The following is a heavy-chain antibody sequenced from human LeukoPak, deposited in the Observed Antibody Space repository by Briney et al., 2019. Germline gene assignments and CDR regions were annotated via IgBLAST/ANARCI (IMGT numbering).Heavy chain of an antibody. Sequence: QPGRSLRLSCAASGFTFDDYAMHWVRQAPGKGLEWVSGISWNSGSIGYADSVKGRFTISRDNAKNSLYLQMNSLRAEDTALYYCAKAGGDYNFGYFQHWGQGTLVTVSS. D-gene: IGHD4-17*01. J-gene: IGHJ1*01. V-gene: IGHV3-9*01. CDR2: ISWNSGSI. CDR1: GFTFDDYA. CDR3: AKAGGDYNFGYFQH.